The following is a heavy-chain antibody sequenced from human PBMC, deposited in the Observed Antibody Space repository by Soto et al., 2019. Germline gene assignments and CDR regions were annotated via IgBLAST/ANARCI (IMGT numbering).Heavy chain of an antibody. CDR2: IRNKGNNYAT. CDR3: TARRDWTAVDPLEY. Sequence: EVQLVESGGGLVQPGGSLKVSCAASGFTFSDSAMHWVRQASGKGLEWVGRIRNKGNNYATAYTASVKGRFTISRDDXKNTAYLQMNSLKIDDTAVYYCTARRDWTAVDPLEYWGLGTLVTVSS. CDR1: GFTFSDSA. J-gene: IGHJ4*02. D-gene: IGHD5-18*01. V-gene: IGHV3-73*02.